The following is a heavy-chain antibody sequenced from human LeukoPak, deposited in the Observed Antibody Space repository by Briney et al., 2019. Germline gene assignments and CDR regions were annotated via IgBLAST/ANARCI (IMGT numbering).Heavy chain of an antibody. Sequence: PSETLSLTCTVSGGSISSSSYYWGWIRQPPGKGLEWIGSIYYSGSTYYNPSLKSRVTISVDTSKNQFSLKLSSVTAADTAVYYCARGQDDHYDFWSGYYSYWGQGTLVTVSS. CDR2: IYYSGST. CDR3: ARGQDDHYDFWSGYYSY. D-gene: IGHD3-3*01. CDR1: GGSISSSSYY. V-gene: IGHV4-39*01. J-gene: IGHJ4*02.